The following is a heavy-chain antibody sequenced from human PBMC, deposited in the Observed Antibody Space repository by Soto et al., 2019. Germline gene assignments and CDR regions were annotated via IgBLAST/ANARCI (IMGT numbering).Heavy chain of an antibody. D-gene: IGHD3-10*01. CDR3: ARMYYYGSGSYYNGFDY. V-gene: IGHV2-5*02. CDR1: GFSLRTSGVG. CDR2: IYWDDDK. Sequence: QITLKESGPPLVKPTQTLTLTCTFSGFSLRTSGVGVGWIRQPPGKALEWLALIYWDDDKRYSPSLKSRLTITTDTSKNQVVLAMTNMDPVHTATYYCARMYYYGSGSYYNGFDYWGQGTLVTVSS. J-gene: IGHJ4*02.